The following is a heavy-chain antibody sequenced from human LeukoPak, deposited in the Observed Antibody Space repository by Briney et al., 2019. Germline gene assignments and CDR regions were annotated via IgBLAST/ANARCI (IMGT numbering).Heavy chain of an antibody. Sequence: PGGSLRLSCAASGFIFSSYSMNWVRQAPGEGLEWVSYIDSDSSTIYYADSVKGRFTVSRDNAKNSLYLQMNSLRAEDTAVYYCARDEGYPWGQGTLVTVSS. CDR2: IDSDSSTI. V-gene: IGHV3-48*01. CDR3: ARDEGYP. J-gene: IGHJ5*02. CDR1: GFIFSSYS.